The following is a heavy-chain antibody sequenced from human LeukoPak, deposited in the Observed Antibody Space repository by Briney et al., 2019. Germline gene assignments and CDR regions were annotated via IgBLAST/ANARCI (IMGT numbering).Heavy chain of an antibody. D-gene: IGHD6-19*01. CDR2: ISDSGAYT. Sequence: GESLRLSCAASGSTFGNFAVSWVRQAPGKGLEWVSSISDSGAYTYYADSVKGRLTVSRDNSKKTIYLQMNSLRVDDTAVYFCAKGAQSSAVDYWGQGTLVTVSS. CDR3: AKGAQSSAVDY. CDR1: GSTFGNFA. J-gene: IGHJ4*02. V-gene: IGHV3-23*01.